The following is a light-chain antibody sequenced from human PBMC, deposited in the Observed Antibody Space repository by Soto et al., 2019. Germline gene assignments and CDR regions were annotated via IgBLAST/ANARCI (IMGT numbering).Light chain of an antibody. V-gene: IGKV3-15*01. J-gene: IGKJ1*01. CDR3: QQYNNWPQT. CDR1: QSVSSN. Sequence: IVMTQSPATLSVSPGERAILSCRASQSVSSNLAWYQQKPGQAPRLLIYGASTRATGIPARFSGTRSGTEFTHTISSLQSEDFAVYYCQQYNNWPQTFGQGTKVEIK. CDR2: GAS.